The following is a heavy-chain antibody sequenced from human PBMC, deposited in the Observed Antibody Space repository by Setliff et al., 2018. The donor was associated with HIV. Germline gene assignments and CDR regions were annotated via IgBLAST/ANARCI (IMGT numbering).Heavy chain of an antibody. D-gene: IGHD3-3*01. J-gene: IGHJ1*01. CDR2: IYFSGTT. CDR3: ARGVVEYDFWSAYKSNGEPFQH. V-gene: IGHV4-59*11. Sequence: PSETLSLTCTVSGASISSHYWSWIRQPPGKGLEWIGYIYFSGTTNYNPSLKSRVTISVDTSKNQFSLKLNSVTAADTAVYYRARGVVEYDFWSAYKSNGEPFQHWGQGNLVTVSS. CDR1: GASISSHY.